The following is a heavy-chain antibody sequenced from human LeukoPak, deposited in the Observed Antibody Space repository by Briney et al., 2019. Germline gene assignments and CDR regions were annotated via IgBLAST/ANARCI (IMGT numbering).Heavy chain of an antibody. CDR3: AKDKSPSNSPYSGWFDP. D-gene: IGHD1/OR15-1a*01. J-gene: IGHJ5*02. Sequence: GRSLRLSCAASGFAFDDYATHWVRQAPGKGLEWVSRISWNSNSIDYADSVKGRFTISRDNAKNSLYLQMNSLRTEDTALYYCAKDKSPSNSPYSGWFDPWGQGTLVTVSS. CDR1: GFAFDDYA. V-gene: IGHV3-9*01. CDR2: ISWNSNSI.